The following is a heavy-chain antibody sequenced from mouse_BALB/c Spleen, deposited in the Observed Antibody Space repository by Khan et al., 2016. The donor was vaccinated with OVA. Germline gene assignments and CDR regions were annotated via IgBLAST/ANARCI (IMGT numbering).Heavy chain of an antibody. CDR2: IDPFNGGT. Sequence: VQLKQSGPELMKPGASVNISCKASGYSFTSYYIHWVKQSHEKSLEWIGYIDPFNGGTDYNRKFKGKATLTVDKSSSTAYMHLSSLTSEDSAVDYCVRGTFGYWGQGTLVTVSA. J-gene: IGHJ3*01. D-gene: IGHD3-3*01. CDR1: GYSFTSYY. CDR3: VRGTFGY. V-gene: IGHV1S135*01.